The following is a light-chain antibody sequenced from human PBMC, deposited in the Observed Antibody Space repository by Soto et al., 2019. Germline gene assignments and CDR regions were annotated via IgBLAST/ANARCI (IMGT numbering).Light chain of an antibody. CDR3: ATWDDSLNGRV. Sequence: QSVLTQPPSASGTPGQRVTISCSGSDSNIGSSPVNWYQQLPGTAPRLLIYSNDQRPSGVPARFSGSKSGTSASLAISGLQSDDEADYYCATWDDSLNGRVFGGGTKVTVL. CDR2: SND. CDR1: DSNIGSSP. J-gene: IGLJ3*02. V-gene: IGLV1-44*01.